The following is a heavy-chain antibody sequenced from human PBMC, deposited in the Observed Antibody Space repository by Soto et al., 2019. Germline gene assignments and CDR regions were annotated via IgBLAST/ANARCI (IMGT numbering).Heavy chain of an antibody. V-gene: IGHV4-31*03. D-gene: IGHD2-2*01. CDR3: ARGIDCSSTSCYAGWFDP. Sequence: QVQLQESGPGLVKPSQTLSLTCTVSGGSISSGGYYWSWIRQHPGKGLEWIGYIYYSGSTYYNPSLKSRVTVSGDTSKNQFSLKLSSVTAADTAVYYCARGIDCSSTSCYAGWFDPWGQGTLVTVSS. CDR2: IYYSGST. J-gene: IGHJ5*02. CDR1: GGSISSGGYY.